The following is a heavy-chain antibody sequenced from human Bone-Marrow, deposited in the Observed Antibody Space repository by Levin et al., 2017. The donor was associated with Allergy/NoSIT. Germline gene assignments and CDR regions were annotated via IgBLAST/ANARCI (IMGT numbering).Heavy chain of an antibody. V-gene: IGHV1-69*01. J-gene: IGHJ4*02. D-gene: IGHD3-22*01. Sequence: KISCKASGGTFSSYAISWVRQAPGQGLEWMGGIIPIFGTANYAQKFQGRVTITADESTSTAYMELSSLRSEDTAVYYCARYLSYDSSGYYYYFDYWGQGTLVTVSS. CDR3: ARYLSYDSSGYYYYFDY. CDR1: GGTFSSYA. CDR2: IIPIFGTA.